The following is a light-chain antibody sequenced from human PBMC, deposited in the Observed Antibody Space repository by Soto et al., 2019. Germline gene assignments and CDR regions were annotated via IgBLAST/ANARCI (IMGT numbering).Light chain of an antibody. J-gene: IGLJ1*01. CDR3: SSYTSSSTYV. V-gene: IGLV2-14*03. CDR1: SSDVGGYNY. CDR2: DVN. Sequence: QSALTQPAPVSGSPGQSITISCTGTSSDVGGYNYVSWYQQHQGKAPKLIIYDVNNRPSGVANRFSGSKSGNTASLTISGLQAEDEADYYCSSYTSSSTYVFGTGTRSPS.